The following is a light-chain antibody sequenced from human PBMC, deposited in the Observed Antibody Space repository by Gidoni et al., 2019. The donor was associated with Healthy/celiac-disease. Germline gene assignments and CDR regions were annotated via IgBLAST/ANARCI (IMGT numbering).Light chain of an antibody. CDR2: LGS. J-gene: IGKJ4*01. CDR3: MQALQTRLT. CDR1: QSLRHSNGYNY. Sequence: IVMTQSPLSLPVTPGEPASISCMSSQSLRHSNGYNYLDWYLQKPGQSPQLLIYLGSNRASGVPDRFSGSGSGTDFTLKISRVEAEDVGVYYCMQALQTRLTFGGGTKVEIK. V-gene: IGKV2-28*01.